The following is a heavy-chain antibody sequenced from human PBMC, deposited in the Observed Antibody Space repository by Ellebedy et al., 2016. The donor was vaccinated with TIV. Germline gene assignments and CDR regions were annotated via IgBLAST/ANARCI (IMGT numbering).Heavy chain of an antibody. J-gene: IGHJ4*02. CDR1: GGSISSSSYY. CDR3: ARHAGIAVAGTGLQIDY. CDR2: IYYSGST. Sequence: MPSETLSLTCTVSGGSISSSSYYWGWIRQPPGKGLEWIGSIYYSGSTYYNPSLKSRVTISVDTSKNQFSLKLSSVTAADTAVYYCARHAGIAVAGTGLQIDYWGQGTLVTVSS. D-gene: IGHD6-19*01. V-gene: IGHV4-39*01.